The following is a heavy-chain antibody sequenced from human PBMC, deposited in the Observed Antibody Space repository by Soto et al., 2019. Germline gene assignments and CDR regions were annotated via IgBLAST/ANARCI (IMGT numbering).Heavy chain of an antibody. CDR2: IYYSGST. CDR3: ARDVDGYSGYGDAFDI. V-gene: IGHV4-59*01. D-gene: IGHD5-12*01. J-gene: IGHJ3*02. CDR1: GGSISSYY. Sequence: SETLSLTCTVSGGSISSYYWSWIRQPPGKGLEWIGYIYYSGSTNYNPSLKSRVTISVDTSKNQFSLKLSSVTAADTAVYYCARDVDGYSGYGDAFDIWGQGTLVTVSS.